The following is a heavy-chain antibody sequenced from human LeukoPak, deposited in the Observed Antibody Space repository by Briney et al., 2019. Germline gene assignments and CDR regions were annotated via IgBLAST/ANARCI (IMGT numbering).Heavy chain of an antibody. J-gene: IGHJ4*02. CDR2: IIPILGIA. V-gene: IGHV1-69*04. Sequence: GASVKVSCKTSGGTFSSYAISWVRQAPGQGLEWMGRIIPILGIANYAQKFQGRVTITAGKSTSTAYMELSSLRSEDTAVYYCARDPTHSYGRSMFRYWGQGTLVTVSS. CDR1: GGTFSSYA. D-gene: IGHD5-18*01. CDR3: ARDPTHSYGRSMFRY.